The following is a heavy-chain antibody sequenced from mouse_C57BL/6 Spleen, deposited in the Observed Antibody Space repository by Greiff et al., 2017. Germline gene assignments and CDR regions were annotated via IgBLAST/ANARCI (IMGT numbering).Heavy chain of an antibody. CDR1: GYTFTDYY. Sequence: EVKLQQSGPELVKPGASVTISCKASGYTFTDYYMNWVKQSHGKSLEWIGDINPNNGGTSYNQKFKGKATLTVDKSSSTAYMELRSLTSEDSAVYYCARGYYGSSYGGYFDYWGQGTTLTVSS. V-gene: IGHV1-26*01. CDR3: ARGYYGSSYGGYFDY. CDR2: INPNNGGT. D-gene: IGHD1-1*01. J-gene: IGHJ2*01.